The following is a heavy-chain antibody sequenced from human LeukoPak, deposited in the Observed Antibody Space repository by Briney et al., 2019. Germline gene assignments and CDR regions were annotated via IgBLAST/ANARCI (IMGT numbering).Heavy chain of an antibody. CDR1: GFTFSNYW. D-gene: IGHD2-2*01. CDR3: ARHLGQYHDSRDNWFDP. V-gene: IGHV3-74*01. Sequence: PGGSLRLSCAASGFTFSNYWMHWVRQAPGKGLVWVSRINRDGINTSYADSVKGRFTISRDNAKNTLNLQMNSLRAEDTAVYYGARHLGQYHDSRDNWFDPWGQGTLVTVSS. CDR2: INRDGINT. J-gene: IGHJ5*02.